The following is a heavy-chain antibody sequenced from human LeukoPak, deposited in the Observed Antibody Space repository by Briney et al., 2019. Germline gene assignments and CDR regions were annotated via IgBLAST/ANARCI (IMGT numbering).Heavy chain of an antibody. V-gene: IGHV3-11*01. Sequence: GGSLRLSCAASGFTFSDYYMSWIRQAPGKGLEWVSYISSSGSTIYYADSVKDRFTISRDNAKNSLYLQMNSLRAEDTAVYYCARARYYDILTGYGTYGMDVWGQGTTVTVSS. CDR2: ISSSGSTI. CDR3: ARARYYDILTGYGTYGMDV. J-gene: IGHJ6*02. CDR1: GFTFSDYY. D-gene: IGHD3-9*01.